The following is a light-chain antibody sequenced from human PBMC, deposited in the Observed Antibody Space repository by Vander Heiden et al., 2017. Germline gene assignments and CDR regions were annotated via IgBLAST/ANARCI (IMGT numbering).Light chain of an antibody. Sequence: QSALTQPRSVSGSPGQSVSISCSATRCFVGAYDYLSWYPQHPGKAPKLLIYDVTKWPSGVPDRFSGSKSVNTATLTISGLLTEDEADYYCCSYAGSYTWVFGVGTKVTVL. J-gene: IGLJ3*02. V-gene: IGLV2-11*01. CDR1: RCFVGAYDY. CDR2: DVT. CDR3: CSYAGSYTWV.